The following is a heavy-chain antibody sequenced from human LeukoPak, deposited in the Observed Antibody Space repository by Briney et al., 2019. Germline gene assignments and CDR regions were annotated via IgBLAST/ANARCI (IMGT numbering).Heavy chain of an antibody. Sequence: GGSLRPSCAASGFTFSIYWMTWVRQAPGKGLEWVANIKEDGSEKYYVDPVKGRYTISRDNAKKSLYLQMNSLRAEDTAVYYCARDWPTPRARIDYWGQGTLVTVSS. CDR1: GFTFSIYW. V-gene: IGHV3-7*01. CDR2: IKEDGSEK. J-gene: IGHJ4*02. D-gene: IGHD2-15*01. CDR3: ARDWPTPRARIDY.